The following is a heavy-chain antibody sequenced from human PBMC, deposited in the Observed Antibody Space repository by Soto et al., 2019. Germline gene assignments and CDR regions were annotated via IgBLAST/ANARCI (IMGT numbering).Heavy chain of an antibody. J-gene: IGHJ3*02. D-gene: IGHD6-19*01. CDR3: ASHRQAVAGTSSAFDI. Sequence: QVQLVQSGAEVKKPGASVKVSCKASGYTFTGYYMHWVRQAPGQGLEWMGWINPNSGGTNYAQKFQGWVSMPRDTSISTAYMELSRLRSEDTAVYYCASHRQAVAGTSSAFDIWGQGTMVTVSS. CDR2: INPNSGGT. CDR1: GYTFTGYY. V-gene: IGHV1-2*04.